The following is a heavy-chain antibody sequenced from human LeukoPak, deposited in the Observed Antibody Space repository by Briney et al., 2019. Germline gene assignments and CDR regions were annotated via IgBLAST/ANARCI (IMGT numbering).Heavy chain of an antibody. D-gene: IGHD6-19*01. CDR1: GIIVSNNY. V-gene: IGHV3-53*01. J-gene: IGHJ6*03. Sequence: PGGSLRLSCAASGIIVSNNYMSWVRQAPGKGLEWVSVIYNGVSTFYAGSVKGRFTISSDNSKNTLYLQMNSLRAEDPAVYYCARDTRPGSGFLHYYYMDIWGAGTTVTVS. CDR2: IYNGVST. CDR3: ARDTRPGSGFLHYYYMDI.